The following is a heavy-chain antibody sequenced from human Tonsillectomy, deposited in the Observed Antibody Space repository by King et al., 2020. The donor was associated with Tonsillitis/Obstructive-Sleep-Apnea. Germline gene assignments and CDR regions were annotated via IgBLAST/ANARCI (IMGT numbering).Heavy chain of an antibody. J-gene: IGHJ6*02. CDR3: ATELFVGSYRGHYGMDV. D-gene: IGHD1-26*01. Sequence: QLVQSGAEVKKPGASVKVSCKVSGYTLTDLSMHWVRQAPGKGLEWMGGFDPEDGETIYVQKFQGRVTMTEDTSTDIAYMESSSLRFEDTAIYYCATELFVGSYRGHYGMDVWGQGTTVTVSS. CDR1: GYTLTDLS. CDR2: FDPEDGET. V-gene: IGHV1-24*01.